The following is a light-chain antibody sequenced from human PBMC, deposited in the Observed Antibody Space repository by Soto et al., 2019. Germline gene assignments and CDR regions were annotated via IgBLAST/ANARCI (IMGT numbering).Light chain of an antibody. CDR3: AAWDDSVNGVV. CDR1: SSNIGRNA. J-gene: IGLJ2*01. Sequence: QSVLTQPPSVSEAPRQRVTISCSGSSSNIGRNAVDWYQQLPGKAPKLLIYYDDLLPSGVSDRFSGSKSGTSASLAISGLQSEDEADYYCAAWDDSVNGVVFGGGTKLTV. V-gene: IGLV1-36*01. CDR2: YDD.